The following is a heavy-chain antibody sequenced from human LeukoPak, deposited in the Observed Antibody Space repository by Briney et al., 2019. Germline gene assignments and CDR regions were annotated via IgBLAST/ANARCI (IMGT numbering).Heavy chain of an antibody. D-gene: IGHD2-15*01. CDR2: INPNSGGT. V-gene: IGHV1-2*02. Sequence: ASVKVSCKASGYTFTGYYMHWVRQAPGPGLEWMGWINPNSGGTNYAQKFQGRVTMTRDTSISTAYMELSRLRSDDTAVYYCATEYCSGGSCYSYYYYGMDVWGQGTTVTVSS. J-gene: IGHJ6*02. CDR3: ATEYCSGGSCYSYYYYGMDV. CDR1: GYTFTGYY.